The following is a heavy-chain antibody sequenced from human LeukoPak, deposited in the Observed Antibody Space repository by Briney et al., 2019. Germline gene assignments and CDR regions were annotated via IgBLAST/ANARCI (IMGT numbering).Heavy chain of an antibody. CDR1: GGSISNYY. D-gene: IGHD2-15*01. V-gene: IGHV4-4*07. Sequence: SETLSLTCTVYGGSISNYYWSWIRQPAGKGLEWIGRIYTSGITNYNPSLKSRVTKSVDTSKNQFSLKLTSVTAAETAVYFCARKATAATYFDYWGQGTLVTVSS. CDR2: IYTSGIT. J-gene: IGHJ4*02. CDR3: ARKATAATYFDY.